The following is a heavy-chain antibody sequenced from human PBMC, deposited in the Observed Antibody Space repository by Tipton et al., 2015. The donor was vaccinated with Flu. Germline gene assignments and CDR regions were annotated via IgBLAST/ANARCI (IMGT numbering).Heavy chain of an antibody. Sequence: TLSLTCTVSGGSVSSGSYYWSWIRQPPGKGLEWIGYIYYSGSTNYNPSLKSRVTISVDTSKNQFSLKLSSVTAADTAVYYCARVGDTAMVPYRFDYWGQGTLVTVSS. D-gene: IGHD5-18*01. V-gene: IGHV4-61*01. CDR1: GGSVSSGSYY. J-gene: IGHJ4*02. CDR2: IYYSGST. CDR3: ARVGDTAMVPYRFDY.